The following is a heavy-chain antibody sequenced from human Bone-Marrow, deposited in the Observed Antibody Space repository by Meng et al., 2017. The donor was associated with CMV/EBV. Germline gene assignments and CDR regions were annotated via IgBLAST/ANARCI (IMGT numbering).Heavy chain of an antibody. CDR1: GGSFSGYY. D-gene: IGHD3-3*01. J-gene: IGHJ4*02. CDR2: INHSGST. CDR3: ARGTIPSINY. Sequence: SETLSLTCAVYGGSFSGYYWSWIRQPPGKGLEWIGEINHSGSTNYNPSLKSRVTISVDTSKNQFSLKLSSVTAADTAVYYCARGTIPSINYWGQGTRVTVSS. V-gene: IGHV4-34*01.